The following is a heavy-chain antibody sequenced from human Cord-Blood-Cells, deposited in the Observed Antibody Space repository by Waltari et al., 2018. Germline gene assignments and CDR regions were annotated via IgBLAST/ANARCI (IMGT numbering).Heavy chain of an antibody. CDR2: MNPKSGNT. Sequence: QVQLVQSGAEVKKPGASVKVSCKASGYTFTSYDFNWVRQATGQGLGWMGWMNPKSGNTGYAQKFQGRVTITRNTSISTAYMELSSLRSEDTAVYYCARGATGIRKAFDIWGQGTMVTVSS. V-gene: IGHV1-8*03. CDR3: ARGATGIRKAFDI. D-gene: IGHD7-27*01. CDR1: GYTFTSYD. J-gene: IGHJ3*02.